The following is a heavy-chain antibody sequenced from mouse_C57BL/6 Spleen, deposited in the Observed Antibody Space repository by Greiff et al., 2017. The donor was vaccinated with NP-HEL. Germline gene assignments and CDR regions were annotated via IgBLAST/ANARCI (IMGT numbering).Heavy chain of an antibody. Sequence: EVQLVESEGGLVQPGSSMKLSCTASGFTFSDYYMAWVRQVPEKGLEWVANINYDGSSTYYLDSLKSRFIISRDNAKNILYLQMSSLKSEDTATYYCARVWYYFDYWGQGTTLTVSS. CDR3: ARVWYYFDY. J-gene: IGHJ2*01. CDR1: GFTFSDYY. CDR2: INYDGSST. D-gene: IGHD1-1*02. V-gene: IGHV5-16*01.